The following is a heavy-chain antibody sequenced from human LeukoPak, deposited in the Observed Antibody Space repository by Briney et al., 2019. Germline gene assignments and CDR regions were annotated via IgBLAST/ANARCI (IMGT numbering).Heavy chain of an antibody. V-gene: IGHV1-2*02. J-gene: IGHJ4*02. D-gene: IGHD2-2*01. CDR3: ARDVGYCSSTSCRDY. CDR2: INPNSGGT. Sequence: ASVKDSCKASGYTFTGYYMHWVRQAPGQGLEWMGWINPNSGGTNYAQKFQGRVTMTRDTSISTAYMELSRLRSDDTAVYYCARDVGYCSSTSCRDYWGQGTLVTVSS. CDR1: GYTFTGYY.